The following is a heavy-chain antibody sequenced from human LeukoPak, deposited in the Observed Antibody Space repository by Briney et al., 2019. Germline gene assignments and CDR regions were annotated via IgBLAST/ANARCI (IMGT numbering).Heavy chain of an antibody. V-gene: IGHV5-51*01. CDR2: IYPGDSDT. CDR1: CYSFSSYW. Sequence: CESLKIFCWGSCYSFSSYWFGWLRQLPGEEVEWWGIIYPGDSDTRYSPSFQGRVTISADKSISTAYLQWSSLKASDTAMYYCARQLSSLYGMDVWGQGTTVTVSS. J-gene: IGHJ6*02. CDR3: ARQLSSLYGMDV.